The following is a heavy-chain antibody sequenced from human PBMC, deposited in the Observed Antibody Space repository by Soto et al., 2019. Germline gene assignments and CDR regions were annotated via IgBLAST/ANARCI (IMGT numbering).Heavy chain of an antibody. CDR1: GGSISSSNW. CDR3: ARAHCSGGSCYSVQHWFDP. Sequence: QVQLQESGPGLVKPSGTLSLTCAVPGGSISSSNWWSWVRQPPGKGLEWSGEMYHSGSTNHNPSLRSRVTIAVDKSKNQLSLKLSSVTAADRAVYYCARAHCSGGSCYSVQHWFDPWGQGTLVTVSS. CDR2: MYHSGST. J-gene: IGHJ5*02. D-gene: IGHD2-15*01. V-gene: IGHV4-4*02.